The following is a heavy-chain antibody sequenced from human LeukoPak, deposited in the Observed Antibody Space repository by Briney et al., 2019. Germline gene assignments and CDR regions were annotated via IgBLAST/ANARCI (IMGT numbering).Heavy chain of an antibody. CDR3: ARSGDY. Sequence: GGSLRLSCAASGFTFSSSPMNWVRQAPGKGLDWVSYISSSSTIYYADSVKGHFTISRDNAKNSLYLQMNSLRVEDTAVYYCARSGDYWGQGTLVTVSS. V-gene: IGHV3-48*01. CDR1: GFTFSSSP. CDR2: ISSSSTI. J-gene: IGHJ4*02.